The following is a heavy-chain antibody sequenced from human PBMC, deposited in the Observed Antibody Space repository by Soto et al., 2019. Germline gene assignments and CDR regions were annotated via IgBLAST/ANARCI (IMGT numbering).Heavy chain of an antibody. V-gene: IGHV3-23*01. J-gene: IGHJ6*02. CDR2: ISDSGDTT. D-gene: IGHD2-15*01. CDR1: GFTISRSA. Sequence: EVQLLESGGGLVQPGGSLRLSCAASGFTISRSAMSWVRQAPGKGLEWVSAISDSGDTTHYADSVKGRFTIFRDTSKSTLYLQMNTLRAEDTAVYYCARAPPTCTGGSCYKGSQYYYYAMDVWGQGTTVTVSS. CDR3: ARAPPTCTGGSCYKGSQYYYYAMDV.